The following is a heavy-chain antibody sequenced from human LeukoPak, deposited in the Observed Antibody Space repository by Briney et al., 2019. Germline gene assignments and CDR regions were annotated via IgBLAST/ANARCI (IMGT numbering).Heavy chain of an antibody. J-gene: IGHJ6*02. Sequence: ASVKVSCKASGYTFTGYYMHWVRQAPGQGLEWMGWINPNSGGTNYAQKLQGRVTMTRDTSISTAYMELSRLRSDDTAVYYCARWVTMIVGHYGMDVWGQGTTVTVSS. CDR2: INPNSGGT. CDR3: ARWVTMIVGHYGMDV. D-gene: IGHD3-22*01. CDR1: GYTFTGYY. V-gene: IGHV1-2*02.